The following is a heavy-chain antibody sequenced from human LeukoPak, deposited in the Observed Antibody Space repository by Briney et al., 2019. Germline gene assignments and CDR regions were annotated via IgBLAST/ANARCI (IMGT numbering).Heavy chain of an antibody. CDR3: ARSLMVGGNSDIGY. CDR1: GGSFSGYY. D-gene: IGHD4-23*01. Sequence: SETLSLTCAVYGGSFSGYYWTWIRQPPGKGLEWIGEINHSGSTNYNPSLKSRVTISVDTSKNQFSLKLSSVTAADTAVYYCARSLMVGGNSDIGYWGQGTLVTVSS. J-gene: IGHJ4*02. V-gene: IGHV4-34*01. CDR2: INHSGST.